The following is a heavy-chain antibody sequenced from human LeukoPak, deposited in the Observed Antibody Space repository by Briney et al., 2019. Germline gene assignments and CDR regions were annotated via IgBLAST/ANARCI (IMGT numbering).Heavy chain of an antibody. J-gene: IGHJ4*02. CDR3: AKALVRLGELSLFPFDY. D-gene: IGHD3-16*02. Sequence: GRSLRLSCAASVFTFSSYCTHWVRQPPDKCLEWDAFIRYEGSNNYYADSVKGRFTMYTDNSKYAMYLQIMRQRAEGTAVYYCAKALVRLGELSLFPFDYWGQGTLVTVSS. CDR2: IRYEGSNN. V-gene: IGHV3-30*02. CDR1: VFTFSSYC.